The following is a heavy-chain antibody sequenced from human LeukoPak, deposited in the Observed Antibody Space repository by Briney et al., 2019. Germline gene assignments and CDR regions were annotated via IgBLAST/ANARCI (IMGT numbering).Heavy chain of an antibody. D-gene: IGHD1-1*01. V-gene: IGHV4-61*10. CDR1: DDSMNSGAYY. CDR3: ARVSRHSEWVLLAFDF. Sequence: SETLSLTCSVSDDSMNSGAYYWSWIRQPAGKGLEWIGRIYNTGTTNYNPSLKNRVTISVDTSKNQLSMKLSSVTAADTAVYYCARVSRHSEWVLLAFDFWGQGRLVTVSS. CDR2: IYNTGTT. J-gene: IGHJ4*02.